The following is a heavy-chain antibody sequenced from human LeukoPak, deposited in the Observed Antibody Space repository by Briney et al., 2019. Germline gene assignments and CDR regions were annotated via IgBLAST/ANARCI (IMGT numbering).Heavy chain of an antibody. V-gene: IGHV1-3*01. Sequence: GASVKVSCKASGNIFTSYITHWVRQAPGQRLEWMGWINVGNGNTKYSQKFQGRVTITRETSASTAYMELSSLRSEDSAVYYCATGSSGWFPTRYYYYGMDVWGQGTTVTVSS. D-gene: IGHD6-19*01. CDR2: INVGNGNT. CDR1: GNIFTSYI. J-gene: IGHJ6*01. CDR3: ATGSSGWFPTRYYYYGMDV.